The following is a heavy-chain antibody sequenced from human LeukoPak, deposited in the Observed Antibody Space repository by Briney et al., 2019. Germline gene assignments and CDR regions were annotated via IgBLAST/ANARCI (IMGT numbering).Heavy chain of an antibody. CDR3: TREGVDVFDI. CDR2: ISSGSTYI. J-gene: IGHJ3*02. Sequence: PGGSLRLSCAASGFTVSSNYMSWVRQAPGKGLEWVSSISSGSTYIYYADSVKGRFTISRDNTKNSLYLQMNSLRAEDTAVYYCTREGVDVFDIWGQGTMVTVSS. D-gene: IGHD3-10*01. CDR1: GFTVSSNY. V-gene: IGHV3-21*01.